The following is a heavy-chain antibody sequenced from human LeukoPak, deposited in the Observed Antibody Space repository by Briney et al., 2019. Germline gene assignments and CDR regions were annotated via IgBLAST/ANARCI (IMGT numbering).Heavy chain of an antibody. CDR2: INWNGGST. Sequence: GRSLRLSCAASGFTFDDYAMHWVRQAPEKGLEWVSGINWNGGSTGYADSVKGRFTISRDNAKNSLYLQMNSLRAEDTALYYCAREVDGYFDYWGQGTLVTVSS. J-gene: IGHJ4*02. V-gene: IGHV3-20*04. D-gene: IGHD5-24*01. CDR1: GFTFDDYA. CDR3: AREVDGYFDY.